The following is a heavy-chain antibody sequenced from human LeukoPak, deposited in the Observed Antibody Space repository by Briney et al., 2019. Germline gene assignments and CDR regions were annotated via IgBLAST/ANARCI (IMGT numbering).Heavy chain of an antibody. CDR2: VNPNTGGT. D-gene: IGHD3-10*01. J-gene: IGHJ5*02. V-gene: IGHV1-2*02. CDR1: GYTFTGYY. CDR3: ARDLGEGNWFDP. Sequence: ASVKVSCKASGYTFTGYYMHWVRQAPGQGLEWMGWVNPNTGGTNYAQKFQGRVTMTRDTSINTAYMELSRLRSDDTAVYYCARDLGEGNWFDPWGQGTLVTVSS.